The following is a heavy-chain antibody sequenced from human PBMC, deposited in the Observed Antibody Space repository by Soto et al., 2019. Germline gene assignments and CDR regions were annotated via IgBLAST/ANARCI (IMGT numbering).Heavy chain of an antibody. J-gene: IGHJ6*03. D-gene: IGHD2-15*01. Sequence: QVQLVQSGAEVKKPGSSVKVSCKASGGTFSSYTISWVRQAPGQGLEWMGRIIPILGIANYAQKFQGRVTITADKSTSTAYMELSSLRSEATAVYYCASSVVVVVAAIDYYYYMDVWGKGTTVTVSS. CDR2: IIPILGIA. CDR1: GGTFSSYT. V-gene: IGHV1-69*02. CDR3: ASSVVVVVAAIDYYYYMDV.